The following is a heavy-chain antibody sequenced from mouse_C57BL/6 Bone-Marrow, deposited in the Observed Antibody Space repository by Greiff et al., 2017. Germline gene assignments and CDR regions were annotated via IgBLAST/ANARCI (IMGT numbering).Heavy chain of an antibody. CDR2: INPGSGGT. CDR3: ARSPSSGYEFAY. CDR1: GYAFTNYL. D-gene: IGHD3-2*02. J-gene: IGHJ3*01. V-gene: IGHV1-54*01. Sequence: QVQLQQSGAELVRPGTSVTVSCTASGYAFTNYLIEWVKQRPGQGLEWIGVINPGSGGTNYNEKFKGKATLTADKSSSTAYMQRSSLTSEDSAVYCGARSPSSGYEFAYWGQGTLVTVSA.